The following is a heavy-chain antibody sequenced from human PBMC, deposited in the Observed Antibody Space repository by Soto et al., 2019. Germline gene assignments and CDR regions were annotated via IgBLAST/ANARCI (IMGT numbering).Heavy chain of an antibody. Sequence: EVQLVESGGGLVKPGGSLRLSCAASGFTFSNAWMSWVRQAPGKGLEWVGRIKSKTDGGTTDYAAPVKGRFTISRDDSKNTLYLHMNSLKTEDTAVYYCTGRLLWFGELLTWGQGTLVTVSS. V-gene: IGHV3-15*01. CDR2: IKSKTDGGTT. CDR1: GFTFSNAW. D-gene: IGHD3-10*01. J-gene: IGHJ4*02. CDR3: TGRLLWFGELLT.